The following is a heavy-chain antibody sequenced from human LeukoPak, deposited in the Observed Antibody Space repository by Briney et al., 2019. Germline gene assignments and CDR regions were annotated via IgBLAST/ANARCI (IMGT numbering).Heavy chain of an antibody. D-gene: IGHD5-24*01. CDR3: ARDPLRWLQNNYYYYYMGV. CDR1: GFNFSSYV. CDR2: ISSTSRTL. Sequence: GGSLRLFCAASGFNFSSYVMNWLRQAPGKGREWASYISSTSRTLYDADSVKGRFTISRDNAKNSLYLQMNSLRDEDTAVYYCARDPLRWLQNNYYYYYMGVWGKGTTVTVSS. V-gene: IGHV3-48*02. J-gene: IGHJ6*03.